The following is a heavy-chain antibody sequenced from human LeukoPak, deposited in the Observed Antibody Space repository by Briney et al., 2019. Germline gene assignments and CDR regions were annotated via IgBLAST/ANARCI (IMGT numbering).Heavy chain of an antibody. Sequence: SETLSLTCIVSGGSIGSHYWTWIRQPPGKGLEYIGYVYYSGTTNYNPSLKSRVSISVETSRNQFSLKLSSVTAADTAVYYCANDYNNAFDIWGQGTMVTVSS. D-gene: IGHD3-10*01. CDR1: GGSIGSHY. CDR3: ANDYNNAFDI. CDR2: VYYSGTT. V-gene: IGHV4-59*08. J-gene: IGHJ3*02.